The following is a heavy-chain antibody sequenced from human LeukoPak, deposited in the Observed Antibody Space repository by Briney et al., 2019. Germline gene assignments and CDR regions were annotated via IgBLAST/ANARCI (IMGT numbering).Heavy chain of an antibody. V-gene: IGHV1-18*04. CDR3: ASGRGNEVFDY. J-gene: IGHJ4*02. D-gene: IGHD1-1*01. CDR1: GYTLSNHA. CDR2: ISADNGNT. Sequence: VASVKVSCKGSGYTLSNHAFSWVRQAPGQGLEWMGWISADNGNTNHAQKFQGRVSLTTDTSTSTAYMELSSLRSEDTAVYYCASGRGNEVFDYWGQGTLVTVSS.